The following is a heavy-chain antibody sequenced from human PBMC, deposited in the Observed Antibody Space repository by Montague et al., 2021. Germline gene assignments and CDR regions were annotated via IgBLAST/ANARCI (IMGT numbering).Heavy chain of an antibody. J-gene: IGHJ5*02. CDR3: ARWRVYYDSSGYAA. D-gene: IGHD3-22*01. V-gene: IGHV3-30-3*01. CDR1: GFPFSTFP. CDR2: ISHDGSNK. Sequence: SLSLSFSASGFPFSTFPMHWVRQAPGKGLEWVALISHDGSNKYYADSVRGRFTVYRDNSKNTLYLQTSSLRADDTAVYYCARWRVYYDSSGYAAWGRGTLVTVSS.